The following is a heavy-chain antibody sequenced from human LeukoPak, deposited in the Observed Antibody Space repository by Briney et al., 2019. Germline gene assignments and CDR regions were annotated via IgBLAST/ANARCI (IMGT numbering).Heavy chain of an antibody. J-gene: IGHJ5*02. CDR1: GGSISSSNW. Sequence: SETLSLTCAVSGGSISSSNWWSWVRQPPGKGLEWIGEIYHSGSTNYNPSLKSRVTISVDKSKNQFSLKLSSVTAADTAVYYCARDYYDRSGYYWVDPWGQGTLVTVSS. D-gene: IGHD3-22*01. CDR2: IYHSGST. V-gene: IGHV4-4*02. CDR3: ARDYYDRSGYYWVDP.